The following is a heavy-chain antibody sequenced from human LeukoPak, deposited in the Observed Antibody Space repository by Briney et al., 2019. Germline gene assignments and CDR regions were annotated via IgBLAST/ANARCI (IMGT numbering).Heavy chain of an antibody. CDR1: TFTXXD. J-gene: IGHJ6*03. V-gene: IGHV1-8*03. CDR2: MNPNSGKT. Sequence: TFTXXDINWVRQATGQGVEWMGWMNPNSGKTGYAQKFQGRVTITRNTAISTAYMEMSSLRSEDTGVYYCAXXXXXXXXXLXXXXMDVWGXGXTVTVSS. CDR3: AXXXXXXXXXLXXXXMDV.